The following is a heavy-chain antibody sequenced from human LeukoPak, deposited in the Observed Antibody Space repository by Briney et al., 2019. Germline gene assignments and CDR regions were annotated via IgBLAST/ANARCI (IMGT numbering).Heavy chain of an antibody. CDR2: MNPNSGNT. Sequence: ASVKVSCKASGYTFTSYDINWVRQATGQGLEWMGWMNPNSGNTGYAQKFQGRVTMTRNTSISTAYMELSSLRSEDTAVYYCARGGYSGRLDTAMVLRPWGQGTLVTVSS. V-gene: IGHV1-8*01. CDR1: GYTFTSYD. D-gene: IGHD5-18*01. CDR3: ARGGYSGRLDTAMVLRP. J-gene: IGHJ5*02.